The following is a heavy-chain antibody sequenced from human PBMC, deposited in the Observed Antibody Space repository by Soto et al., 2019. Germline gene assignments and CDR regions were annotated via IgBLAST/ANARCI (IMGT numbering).Heavy chain of an antibody. CDR3: ARSYDSSGYYFAFDI. CDR2: IYYSGST. J-gene: IGHJ3*02. V-gene: IGHV4-59*01. CDR1: GGSISSYY. Sequence: PSETLSLTCTVSGGSISSYYWSWIRQPPGKGLEWIGYIYYSGSTNYNPSLKSRVTISVDTSKNQFSLKLSSVTAADTAVYYCARSYDSSGYYFAFDIWAKGQWSPSPQ. D-gene: IGHD3-22*01.